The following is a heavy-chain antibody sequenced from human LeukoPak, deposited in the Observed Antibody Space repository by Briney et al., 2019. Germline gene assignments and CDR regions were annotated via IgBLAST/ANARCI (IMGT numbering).Heavy chain of an antibody. CDR1: GYSFTSYW. J-gene: IGHJ4*02. Sequence: GESLKISRKGSGYSFTSYWIGGVRQMPGKGVEGMGMIYPGDSDSRYSPSFQGQVTISADKSINTAYLQWSSLKASDTAMYYCARVVVPAAGRYYFDFWGQGTLVTVSS. CDR3: ARVVVPAAGRYYFDF. V-gene: IGHV5-51*01. D-gene: IGHD2-2*01. CDR2: IYPGDSDS.